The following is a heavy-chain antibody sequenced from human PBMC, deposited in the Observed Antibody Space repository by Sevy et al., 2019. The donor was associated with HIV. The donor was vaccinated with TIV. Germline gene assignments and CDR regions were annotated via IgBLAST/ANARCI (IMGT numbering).Heavy chain of an antibody. J-gene: IGHJ5*02. CDR2: ISYDGSCK. D-gene: IGHD5-12*01. Sequence: GGSLRLSCPASGFTFSTYPMHWVRQSPGKGLEWVTVISYDGSCKYYADSVKGRFTISRDNSKNTVLLQLDSLRVDDTAVYYCARDSGYTINYSPEATWGQGALVTVSS. CDR3: ARDSGYTINYSPEAT. CDR1: GFTFSTYP. V-gene: IGHV3-30-3*01.